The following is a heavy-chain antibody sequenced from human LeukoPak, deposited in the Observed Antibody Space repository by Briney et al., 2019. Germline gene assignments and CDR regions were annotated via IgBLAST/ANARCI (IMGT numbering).Heavy chain of an antibody. V-gene: IGHV4-30-2*01. Sequence: SETLSLTCAVSGASISNSPYSWTWIRQPPGKGLEWIGYIFHSGDTYYNPSLESRVTMSLDRSKNQFSLRLSSVTAADTAVYYCARAGAMVREIRPFDYWGQGTLVTVSS. D-gene: IGHD3-10*01. CDR1: GASISNSPYS. CDR3: ARAGAMVREIRPFDY. CDR2: IFHSGDT. J-gene: IGHJ4*02.